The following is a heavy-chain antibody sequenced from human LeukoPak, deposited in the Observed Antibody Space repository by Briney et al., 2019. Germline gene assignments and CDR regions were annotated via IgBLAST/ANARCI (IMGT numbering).Heavy chain of an antibody. Sequence: GGSLRLSCAGSGFTFSTYAMNWVRQAPGKGLELVSAVSGDGGITYYADSAKGRFTISRDNSKDTLFLQMNSLRVEDTAVYYCAGAYYDSWSGYYTNYYYYMGVWAKGTPVTVSS. CDR3: AGAYYDSWSGYYTNYYYYMGV. V-gene: IGHV3-23*01. CDR2: VSGDGGIT. D-gene: IGHD3-3*01. J-gene: IGHJ6*03. CDR1: GFTFSTYA.